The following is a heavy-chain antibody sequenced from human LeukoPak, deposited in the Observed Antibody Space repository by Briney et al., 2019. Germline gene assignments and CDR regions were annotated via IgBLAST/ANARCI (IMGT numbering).Heavy chain of an antibody. CDR2: ISSSGSTI. D-gene: IGHD3-22*01. J-gene: IGHJ3*02. CDR1: GFTFCDYY. V-gene: IGHV3-11*01. Sequence: PGGSLRLSCAASGFTFCDYYMSWIRQAPGKGLEWVSYISSSGSTIYYADSVKGRFTISRDNAKNSLYLQMNSLRAEDTAVYYCARDGSSGYTDAFDIWGQGTMVTVSS. CDR3: ARDGSSGYTDAFDI.